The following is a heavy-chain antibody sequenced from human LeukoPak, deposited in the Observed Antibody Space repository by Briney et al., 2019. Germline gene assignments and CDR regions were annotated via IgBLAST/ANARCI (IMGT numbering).Heavy chain of an antibody. CDR3: ARDYDFWSGSSSPSY. CDR1: GFTVSSYG. J-gene: IGHJ4*02. D-gene: IGHD3-3*01. V-gene: IGHV3-33*01. Sequence: GGSLRLSCAASGFTVSSYGMHWVRQAPGKGLEWVAVIWYDGSNKYYADPVKGRFTISRDNSKNTLYLQMNSLRAEDTAVYYCARDYDFWSGSSSPSYWGQGTLVTVSS. CDR2: IWYDGSNK.